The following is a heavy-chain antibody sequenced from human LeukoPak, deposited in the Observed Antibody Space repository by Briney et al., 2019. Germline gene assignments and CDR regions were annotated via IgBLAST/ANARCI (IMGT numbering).Heavy chain of an antibody. CDR1: GGTFSSYA. CDR3: AREDYGGNSSWD. V-gene: IGHV1-69*04. CDR2: IIPILGIA. D-gene: IGHD4-23*01. Sequence: GASVKVSCKASGGTFSSYAISWVRQAPGQGLEWMGRIIPILGIANYAQKFQGRVTITADKSTSTAYMELSSLRSEDTAVYYCAREDYGGNSSWDWGQGTLVTVSS. J-gene: IGHJ4*02.